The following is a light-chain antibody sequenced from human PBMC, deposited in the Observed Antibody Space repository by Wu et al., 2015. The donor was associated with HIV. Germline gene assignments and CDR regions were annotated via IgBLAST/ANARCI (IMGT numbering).Light chain of an antibody. CDR1: QSVSSSY. Sequence: EIVLTQSPGTLSLSPGERATLSCRASQSVSSSYLAWYRQKPGQAPRLLIYGASSRATGIPDRFSGSGSGTDFTLTISRLEPEDFAVYSCHHYGRSPHSFGLGDQAGDQT. J-gene: IGKJ2*03. CDR3: HHYGRSPHS. V-gene: IGKV3-20*01. CDR2: GAS.